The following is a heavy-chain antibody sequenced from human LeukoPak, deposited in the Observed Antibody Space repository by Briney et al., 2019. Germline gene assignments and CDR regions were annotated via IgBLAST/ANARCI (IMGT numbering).Heavy chain of an antibody. Sequence: SETLSLTCTVSDGSISSGGYYGSWIRQHPGKGLERIEYIYYSGRTYYNPSLKSRVTISVDTSKNQFSLKLSSVTAADTAVYYCARDQGAVASNWFDPGGQGTLVTVSS. CDR3: ARDQGAVASNWFDP. V-gene: IGHV4-31*03. J-gene: IGHJ5*02. D-gene: IGHD6-19*01. CDR1: DGSISSGGYY. CDR2: IYYSGRT.